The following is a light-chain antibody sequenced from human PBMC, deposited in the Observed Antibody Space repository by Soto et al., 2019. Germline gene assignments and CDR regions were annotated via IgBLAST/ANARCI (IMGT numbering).Light chain of an antibody. CDR3: QHLNSYPRALA. J-gene: IGKJ4*01. CDR2: AAS. CDR1: QGIRTF. Sequence: DIQLTQSPSFLSASVGDRVTITCRASQGIRTFLAWYQQKLGAAPKLLIYAASTLQSGVSLRFSGSGSGTECTLTISSLQPEDVATYYCQHLNSYPRALAFGGGTKVEI. V-gene: IGKV1-9*01.